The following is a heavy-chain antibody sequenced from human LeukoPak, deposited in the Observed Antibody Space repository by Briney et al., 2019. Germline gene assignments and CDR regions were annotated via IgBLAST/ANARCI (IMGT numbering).Heavy chain of an antibody. Sequence: ASVKVSCKASGYTFTGYYMHWVRQAPGQGLEWMGWINPNSGGTNYAPHFQGRVTMTRDTSISTAYMGLSRLISDDTAVYYCARALGLVRGAPGYWGQGTLVTVSS. CDR1: GYTFTGYY. V-gene: IGHV1-2*02. D-gene: IGHD3-10*01. CDR2: INPNSGGT. CDR3: ARALGLVRGAPGY. J-gene: IGHJ4*02.